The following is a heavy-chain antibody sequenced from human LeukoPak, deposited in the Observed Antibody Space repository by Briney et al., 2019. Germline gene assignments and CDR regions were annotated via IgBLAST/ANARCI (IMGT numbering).Heavy chain of an antibody. CDR3: ATVRSGSWDWFDP. Sequence: GGSLRLSRAASGFTFSSYWMHWVRQAPGKGLVWVSRINGDGSTTTYVDSVKGRFTIYRDNAKNTVYLQMNSLRVEDTAVYYCATVRSGSWDWFDPWGQGTLVTVSS. V-gene: IGHV3-74*01. CDR2: INGDGSTT. J-gene: IGHJ5*02. D-gene: IGHD3-10*01. CDR1: GFTFSSYW.